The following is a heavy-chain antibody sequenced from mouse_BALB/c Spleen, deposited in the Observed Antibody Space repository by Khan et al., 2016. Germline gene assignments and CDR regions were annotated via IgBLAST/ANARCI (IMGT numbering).Heavy chain of an antibody. CDR2: IYPGNGNT. D-gene: IGHD4-1*01. Sequence: QVQLQQSGPELVKPGASVRISCKASGYTFTSYYIHWVKQRPGQGLEWIGWIYPGNGNTKYNEKFKGRATLTAEKSSTTAYMQLSSLTSEDSAVYFCARTGTGAWFAYWGQGTLVTVSA. V-gene: IGHV1S56*01. CDR3: ARTGTGAWFAY. CDR1: GYTFTSYY. J-gene: IGHJ3*01.